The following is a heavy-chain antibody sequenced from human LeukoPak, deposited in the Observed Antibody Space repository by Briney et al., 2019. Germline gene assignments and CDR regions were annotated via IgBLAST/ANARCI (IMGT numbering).Heavy chain of an antibody. D-gene: IGHD6-13*01. CDR1: GFPFSSYS. Sequence: GGSLRLSCAASGFPFSSYSMTWVRRAPGRGLEWVANIKPDGTTKFYVDSVKGRFTISRDNALNSLYLQMNSLRAEDTAIYYCARSIPYGTTWYGRSDYWGQGTLVTVSS. CDR3: ARSIPYGTTWYGRSDY. V-gene: IGHV3-7*03. J-gene: IGHJ4*02. CDR2: IKPDGTTK.